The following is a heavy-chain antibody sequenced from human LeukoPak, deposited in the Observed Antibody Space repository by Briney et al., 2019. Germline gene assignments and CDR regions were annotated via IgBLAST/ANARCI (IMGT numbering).Heavy chain of an antibody. CDR2: ISGSGGGT. V-gene: IGHV3-23*01. J-gene: IGHJ4*02. Sequence: PGGSLRLSCAASGFTFSSYGMSWVRQAPGKGLEWVSAISGSGGGTYYAGSVKGRFTISRDNSRNTLDVQMNSLRAEDTAVYYCAKWGSATLAYFDYWGQETQVTVSS. CDR1: GFTFSSYG. CDR3: AKWGSATLAYFDY. D-gene: IGHD2-15*01.